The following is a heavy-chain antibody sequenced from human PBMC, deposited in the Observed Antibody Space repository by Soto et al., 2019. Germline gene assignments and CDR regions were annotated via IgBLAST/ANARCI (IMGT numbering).Heavy chain of an antibody. J-gene: IGHJ6*02. CDR3: ARHVPAAGYYYGMDV. CDR2: IIPIFGTA. CDR1: EGTFGSYA. D-gene: IGHD2-2*01. Sequence: QVQLVQSGAEVKKPGSSLKVSCKASEGTFGSYAIGWVRKAPEQGFEWMGGIIPIFGTANYAQKFQGRVTITADESTSTAYMELSSLRSEDTAVYYCARHVPAAGYYYGMDVWGQGTTVTVSS. V-gene: IGHV1-69*12.